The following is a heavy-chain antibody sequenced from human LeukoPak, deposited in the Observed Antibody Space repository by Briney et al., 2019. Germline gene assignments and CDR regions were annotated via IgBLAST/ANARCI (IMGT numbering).Heavy chain of an antibody. V-gene: IGHV1-2*02. D-gene: IGHD3-10*01. CDR3: ARVRITMVRGDPFDY. Sequence: ASVKVSCKASGYTFTGYYMHWVRQAPGQGPEWMGWINPNSGGTNYAQKFQGRVTMTRDTSISTAYMELSRLRSDDTAVYYCARVRITMVRGDPFDYWGQGTLVTVSS. CDR1: GYTFTGYY. CDR2: INPNSGGT. J-gene: IGHJ4*02.